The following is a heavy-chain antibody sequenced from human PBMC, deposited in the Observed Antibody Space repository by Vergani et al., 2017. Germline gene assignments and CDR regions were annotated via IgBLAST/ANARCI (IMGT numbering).Heavy chain of an antibody. CDR2: INNDGHT. CDR3: AVRPRVNLVGGVIVTKRTFDY. CDR1: GESFSSFY. D-gene: IGHD3-10*01. J-gene: IGHJ4*02. V-gene: IGHV4-34*02. Sequence: QVQLQQWGAGVVKPSGTLSLTCAVFGESFSSFYWCWIRQPPGKGLEWIGEINNDGHTTYNPSLQSRVTVSRDPAKNQFSLNLMSVTAADTAMYYCAVRPRVNLVGGVIVTKRTFDYWSQGSLVTVSS.